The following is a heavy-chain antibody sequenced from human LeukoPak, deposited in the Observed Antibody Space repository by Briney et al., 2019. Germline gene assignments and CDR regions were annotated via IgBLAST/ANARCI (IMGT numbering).Heavy chain of an antibody. CDR2: IKTKTDGETT. J-gene: IGHJ4*02. CDR3: TTDYYDYVWGSYRPDY. CDR1: GLTFSNAW. V-gene: IGHV3-15*01. Sequence: GGSLRLSCAASGLTFSNAWMSWVRQAPGQGLEWVARIKTKTDGETTDYAAPVKGRFTISRDGSKNTLYLQMNSLKTEDTAVYYCTTDYYDYVWGSYRPDYWGQGTLVTVSS. D-gene: IGHD3-16*02.